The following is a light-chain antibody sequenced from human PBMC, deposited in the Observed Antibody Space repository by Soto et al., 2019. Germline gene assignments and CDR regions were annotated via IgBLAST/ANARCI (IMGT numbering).Light chain of an antibody. V-gene: IGKV1-5*03. CDR2: RTS. CDR3: QHSYNYPWT. Sequence: EIQMTQSPSTLSASVGDRVTITCRASQSIGTWLAWYQQKPGLAPKLLISRTSNLESGVPSRFSGSGSGTEFTLTIHSLQPDDFASYFCQHSYNYPWTFGQGTKVEFK. CDR1: QSIGTW. J-gene: IGKJ1*01.